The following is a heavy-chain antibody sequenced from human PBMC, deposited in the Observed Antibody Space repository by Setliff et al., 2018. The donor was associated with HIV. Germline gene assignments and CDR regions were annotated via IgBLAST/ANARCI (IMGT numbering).Heavy chain of an antibody. J-gene: IGHJ4*02. Sequence: SETLSLTCGVSGYSISSGYYWGWIRQSPGKGLEWIGEINHGGRTNYNPSLKSRVTISVDTPKIQIFLKLTSVTAADTAVYYCARDISLVRGRDYWGQGTLVTVSS. V-gene: IGHV4-38-2*02. CDR2: INHGGRT. CDR1: GYSISSGYY. D-gene: IGHD3-10*01. CDR3: ARDISLVRGRDY.